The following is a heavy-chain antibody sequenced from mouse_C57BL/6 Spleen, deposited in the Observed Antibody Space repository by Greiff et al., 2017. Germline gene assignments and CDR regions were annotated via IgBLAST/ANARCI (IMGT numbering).Heavy chain of an antibody. J-gene: IGHJ4*01. CDR3: ARYSYYAMDY. Sequence: VQLKQSGPELVKPGASVKISCKASGYSFTGYYMNWVKQSPEKSLEWIGEINPSTGGTTYNQKFKAKATLTVDKSSSTAYMQLKSLTSEDSAVYYCARYSYYAMDYWGQGTSVTVSS. CDR2: INPSTGGT. CDR1: GYSFTGYY. V-gene: IGHV1-42*01.